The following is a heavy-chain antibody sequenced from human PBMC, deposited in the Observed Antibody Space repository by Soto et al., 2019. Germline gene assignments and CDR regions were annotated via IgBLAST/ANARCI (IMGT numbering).Heavy chain of an antibody. J-gene: IGHJ3*01. Sequence: GGSLRLSCAASEFTFSNYAMSWVRQAPGKGLEWVSAISYGGGTTYYADSVKGRFTISRDNAKNSLYLQMNSLRVEDTAVYYCARGDYDDSSGPFSDAFDVWGQGTMVTVSS. CDR2: ISYGGGTT. CDR1: EFTFSNYA. D-gene: IGHD3-22*01. CDR3: ARGDYDDSSGPFSDAFDV. V-gene: IGHV3-23*01.